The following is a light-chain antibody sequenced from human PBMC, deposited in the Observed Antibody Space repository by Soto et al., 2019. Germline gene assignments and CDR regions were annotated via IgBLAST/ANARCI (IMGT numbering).Light chain of an antibody. Sequence: QSALTQPASVSGSPGQSITTSCAGTSSDVGGYNYVSWYQQHPGKAPKLMIYDVSNRPSGVSNRFSGSKSGNTASLTISGLQAEDEADYYCSSYTSSSTLEGYVFGTGTKLTVL. CDR2: DVS. V-gene: IGLV2-14*01. CDR3: SSYTSSSTLEGYV. J-gene: IGLJ1*01. CDR1: SSDVGGYNY.